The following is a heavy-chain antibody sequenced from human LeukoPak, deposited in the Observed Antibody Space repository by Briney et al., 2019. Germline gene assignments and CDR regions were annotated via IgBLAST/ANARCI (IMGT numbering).Heavy chain of an antibody. D-gene: IGHD3-10*01. CDR1: GYTFTSYG. Sequence: ASVKVSCKASGYTFTSYGISWVRQAPGQGLEWMGWISAYTGNTNYAQKLQGRVTMTTDTSTSTAYMELRSLRSDDTAVYYCAIETYYYGSGSYYVDYWGQGTLVTVSS. V-gene: IGHV1-18*01. CDR3: AIETYYYGSGSYYVDY. CDR2: ISAYTGNT. J-gene: IGHJ4*02.